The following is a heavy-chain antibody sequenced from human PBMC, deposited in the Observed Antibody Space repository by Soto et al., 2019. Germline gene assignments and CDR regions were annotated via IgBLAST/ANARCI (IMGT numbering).Heavy chain of an antibody. V-gene: IGHV2-5*02. J-gene: IGHJ5*02. CDR2: IYWDDDK. CDR3: AHRLADGHGRWYDP. Sequence: SGPTLVNPTQTLTLTCTFSGFSLSTIGVGVGWIRQPPGKALEWLALIYWDDDKRYSPSLKSRLTITKDTSKNQVVLTMANMDPVDTATYYCAHRLADGHGRWYDPWGQGTLVTVSS. CDR1: GFSLSTIGVG. D-gene: IGHD2-8*01.